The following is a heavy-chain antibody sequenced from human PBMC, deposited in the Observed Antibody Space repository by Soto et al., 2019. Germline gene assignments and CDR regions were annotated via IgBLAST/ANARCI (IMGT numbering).Heavy chain of an antibody. CDR3: ARHRRPGSSSWYGVDY. Sequence: QVQLQESGPGLVKPSETLSLTCTVSGGSISSYYWSWIRQPPGKGLEWIGYIYYSGSTNYNPSLMSRDTISVDTSKNQFSLKLSSVTAADTAVYYCARHRRPGSSSWYGVDYWGQGTLVTVSS. V-gene: IGHV4-59*08. J-gene: IGHJ4*02. CDR2: IYYSGST. D-gene: IGHD6-13*01. CDR1: GGSISSYY.